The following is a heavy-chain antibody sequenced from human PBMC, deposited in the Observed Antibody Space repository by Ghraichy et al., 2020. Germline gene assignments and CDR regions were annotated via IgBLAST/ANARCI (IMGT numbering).Heavy chain of an antibody. CDR1: GYSFTSYW. Sequence: GESLNISCKGSGYSFTSYWIGWVRQMPGKGLEWMGIIYPGDSDTRYSPSFQGQVTISADKSISTAYLQWSSLKASDTAMYYCARHPRYYYDSSGYEALGGSFDYWGQGTLVTVSS. D-gene: IGHD3-22*01. V-gene: IGHV5-51*01. J-gene: IGHJ4*02. CDR2: IYPGDSDT. CDR3: ARHPRYYYDSSGYEALGGSFDY.